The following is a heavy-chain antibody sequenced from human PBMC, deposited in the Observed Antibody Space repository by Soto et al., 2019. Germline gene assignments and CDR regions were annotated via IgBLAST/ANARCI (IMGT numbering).Heavy chain of an antibody. V-gene: IGHV3-13*01. Sequence: GGSLRLSCAASGFTFSDYDMHWVRQTPGKGLEWVSVISTAGDTYYQDSVKGRFTISRENAKNSLYLQMNSLRDGDTAVYYCVKEGAAGLDAFDVWGQGTTVTVSS. J-gene: IGHJ3*01. CDR1: GFTFSDYD. CDR2: ISTAGDT. D-gene: IGHD6-13*01. CDR3: VKEGAAGLDAFDV.